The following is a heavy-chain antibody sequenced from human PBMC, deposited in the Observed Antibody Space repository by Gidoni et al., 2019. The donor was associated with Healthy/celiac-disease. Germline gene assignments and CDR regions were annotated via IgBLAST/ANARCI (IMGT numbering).Heavy chain of an antibody. Sequence: QLQLQESGPGLVKPSETLSLTCTVSGGSISSSSYYWGWIRQPPGKGLEWIGSIYYSGSTYYNPSLKSRVTISVDTSKNQFSLKLSSVTAADTAVYYCARDATITFFDYWGQGTLVTVSS. D-gene: IGHD1-20*01. V-gene: IGHV4-39*07. J-gene: IGHJ4*01. CDR1: GGSISSSSYY. CDR2: IYYSGST. CDR3: ARDATITFFDY.